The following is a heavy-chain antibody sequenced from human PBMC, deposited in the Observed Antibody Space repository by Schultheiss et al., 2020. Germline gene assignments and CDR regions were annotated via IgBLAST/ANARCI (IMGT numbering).Heavy chain of an antibody. J-gene: IGHJ4*02. CDR3: ARDEGKLELRQTH. D-gene: IGHD1-7*01. CDR1: GFTFSSYG. V-gene: IGHV3-30*03. Sequence: GESLKISCAASGFTFSSYGMHWVRQAPGKGLEWVAVISYDGSNKYYADSVKGRFTISRDNSKNTLYLQMNSLRAEDTAVYYCARDEGKLELRQTHWGQGTLVTVSS. CDR2: ISYDGSNK.